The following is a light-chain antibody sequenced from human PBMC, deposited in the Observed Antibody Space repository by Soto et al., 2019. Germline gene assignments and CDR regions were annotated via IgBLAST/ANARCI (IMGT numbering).Light chain of an antibody. V-gene: IGKV3-20*01. CDR2: GAS. Sequence: EIVFTQDAGTLSLSPGARATLSCRASQSVSSSYLAWYQQTPGQAPRLLIYGASSRATGIPDRYSGSGSGTDFTLTISRLEPEDFAVYYGQQYGSSPRVTVGGGTKVEI. CDR1: QSVSSSY. J-gene: IGKJ4*01. CDR3: QQYGSSPRVT.